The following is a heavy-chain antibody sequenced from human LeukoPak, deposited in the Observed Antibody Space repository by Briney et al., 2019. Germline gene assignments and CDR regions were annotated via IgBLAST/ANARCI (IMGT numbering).Heavy chain of an antibody. CDR3: ARLYYHSSGYYPFDY. CDR2: IYYSGST. J-gene: IGHJ4*02. CDR1: GGSISSYY. D-gene: IGHD3-22*01. V-gene: IGHV4-59*08. Sequence: SETLSLTCTVSGGSISSYYWSWIRQPPGKGLEWIGYIYYSGSTNYNPSLKSRVTISVDTSKNQFSLKLSSVTAADTAVYYCARLYYHSSGYYPFDYWGQGTLVTVSS.